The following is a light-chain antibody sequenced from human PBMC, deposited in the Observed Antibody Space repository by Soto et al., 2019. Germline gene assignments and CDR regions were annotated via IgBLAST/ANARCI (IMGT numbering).Light chain of an antibody. J-gene: IGKJ2*01. CDR3: MQALQVPHT. Sequence: DIVMTQSPLSLPVTPGEPASISCRSSQSLLYSNGYNYLDWYLQKPGQSPQLLIYLGSNRASGVPDRFRGSGSGKDFTLKISRVEAEDVGVYYCMQALQVPHTFGQGTKLEIK. CDR2: LGS. CDR1: QSLLYSNGYNY. V-gene: IGKV2-28*01.